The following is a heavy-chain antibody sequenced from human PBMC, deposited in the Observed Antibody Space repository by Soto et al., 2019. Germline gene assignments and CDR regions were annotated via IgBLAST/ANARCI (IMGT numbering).Heavy chain of an antibody. CDR1: GGSISSSSYY. J-gene: IGHJ4*02. D-gene: IGHD6-13*01. Sequence: QLQLQESGPGLVKPSETLSLTCTVSGGSISSSSYYWGWIRQPPGKGREWIVSIYYSGSTYYNPSLKSRVTISVDSSKSQFSLRLSSGTAADTAVYYCARLSQQLVPWVSYWGQGTLVTVSS. CDR3: ARLSQQLVPWVSY. V-gene: IGHV4-39*01. CDR2: IYYSGST.